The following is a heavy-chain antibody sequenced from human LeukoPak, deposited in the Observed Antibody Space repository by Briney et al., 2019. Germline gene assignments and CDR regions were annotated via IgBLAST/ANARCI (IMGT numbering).Heavy chain of an antibody. J-gene: IGHJ4*02. Sequence: GRSLRLSCAASGFTFSSYGMHWVRQAPGKGLEWVAVISYDGSNKYYADSVKGRFTISRDNSKNTLYLQMNSLRAEDTAVYYCARDKEHGDSFFDNWGQGTLVTVSS. D-gene: IGHD4-17*01. V-gene: IGHV3-30*03. CDR3: ARDKEHGDSFFDN. CDR2: ISYDGSNK. CDR1: GFTFSSYG.